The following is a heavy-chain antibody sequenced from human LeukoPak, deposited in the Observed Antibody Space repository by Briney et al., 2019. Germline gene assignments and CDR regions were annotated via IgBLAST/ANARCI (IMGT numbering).Heavy chain of an antibody. CDR1: GYSLSSGYY. V-gene: IGHV4-38-2*01. CDR3: ARISTGDSIGLA. CDR2: IYHSGST. J-gene: IGHJ5*02. Sequence: PSETLSLTCAVSGYSLSSGYYWGWIRQPPGKGLEWIGSIYHSGSTYYNPSLKSRVTISVDASKNQFSLKLRSVTAADTAVYYCARISTGDSIGLAWGQGTLVTVSS. D-gene: IGHD3-22*01.